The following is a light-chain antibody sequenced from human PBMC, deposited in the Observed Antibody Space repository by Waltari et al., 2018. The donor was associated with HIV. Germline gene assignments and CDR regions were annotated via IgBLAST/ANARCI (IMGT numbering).Light chain of an antibody. J-gene: IGLJ1*01. Sequence: SSELTQDAALSMAFGQTVRITCQEGSRRSYHASRYQQKPGQAPVLVIYDKNTRPSATPHRVSGCPSGNTASWTSTGPQAEDEADAYGSSRDSSGNHYVFGTGTKVTVL. CDR3: SSRDSSGNHYV. V-gene: IGLV3-19*01. CDR1: SRRSYH. CDR2: DKN.